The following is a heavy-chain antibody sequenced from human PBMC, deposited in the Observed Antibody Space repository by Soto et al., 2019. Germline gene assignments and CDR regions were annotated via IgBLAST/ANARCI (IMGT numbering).Heavy chain of an antibody. V-gene: IGHV4-30-4*01. Sequence: SETLSVTCIVSGGSISSGDYYWSWIRQPPGKGLEWIGYIYYSGSTYYNPSLKSRVTISVDTSKNQFSLKLSSVTAADTAVYYCARGDSSLGYFDYWGQGTLVTVSS. CDR1: GGSISSGDYY. CDR2: IYYSGST. CDR3: ARGDSSLGYFDY. D-gene: IGHD2-15*01. J-gene: IGHJ4*02.